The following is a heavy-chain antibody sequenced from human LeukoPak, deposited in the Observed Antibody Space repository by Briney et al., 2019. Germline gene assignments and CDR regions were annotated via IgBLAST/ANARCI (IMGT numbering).Heavy chain of an antibody. V-gene: IGHV3-53*01. Sequence: PGGSLRLSCAASGFTVSSNYMSWVRQAPRKRLEWVSIIYSGGTTYYTDSVKGRFTISRDNSNNMLYLKMNSLRAEDTAVYYCARGYCSGGSCYSKDYSYMDVWGKGTTVTVSS. CDR3: ARGYCSGGSCYSKDYSYMDV. J-gene: IGHJ6*03. CDR2: IYSGGTT. D-gene: IGHD2-15*01. CDR1: GFTVSSNY.